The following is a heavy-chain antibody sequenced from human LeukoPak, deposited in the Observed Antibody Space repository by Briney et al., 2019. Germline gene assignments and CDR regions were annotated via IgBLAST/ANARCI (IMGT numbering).Heavy chain of an antibody. V-gene: IGHV5-10-1*01. CDR3: ARQVAFQVDY. CDR1: GYRFTSYW. CDR2: IDPSDSYT. J-gene: IGHJ4*02. Sequence: GESLKISCKVSGYRFTSYWINWVRQMPGKGLEWMGRIDPSDSYTKYSPSFQGHVTIPADKSISTAYLQWSSLKASDTAMYYCARQVAFQVDYWGQGALVTVSS.